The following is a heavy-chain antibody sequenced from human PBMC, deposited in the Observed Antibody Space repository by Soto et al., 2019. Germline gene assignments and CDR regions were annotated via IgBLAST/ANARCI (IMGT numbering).Heavy chain of an antibody. V-gene: IGHV1-8*01. CDR3: AREHYYDSSGYRYYYYGMDV. CDR1: GYTFTSYD. CDR2: MNPNSGNT. D-gene: IGHD3-22*01. J-gene: IGHJ6*02. Sequence: ASVKVSCKASGYTFTSYDINWVRQATGQGLEWMGWMNPNSGNTGYAQKFQGRVTMTRNPSISTAYMELSSLRSEDTAVYYCAREHYYDSSGYRYYYYGMDVWGQGTTVTVSS.